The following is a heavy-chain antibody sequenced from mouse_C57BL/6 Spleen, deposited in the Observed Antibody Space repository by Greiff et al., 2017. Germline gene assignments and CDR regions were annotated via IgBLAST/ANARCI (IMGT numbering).Heavy chain of an antibody. CDR1: GYAFTNYL. V-gene: IGHV1-54*01. D-gene: IGHD2-4*01. J-gene: IGHJ2*01. CDR3: ARGDYDYIFDY. Sequence: QVQLKQSGAELVRPGTSVKVSCKASGYAFTNYLIEWVKQRPGQGLEWIGVINPGSGGTNYNEKFKGKATLTADKSSSTAYMQLSSLTSEDSAVYFCARGDYDYIFDYWGQGTTLTVSS. CDR2: INPGSGGT.